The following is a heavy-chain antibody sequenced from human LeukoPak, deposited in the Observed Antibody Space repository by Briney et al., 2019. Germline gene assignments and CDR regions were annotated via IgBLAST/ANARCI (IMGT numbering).Heavy chain of an antibody. Sequence: SETLSLTCTVSGGSISSSSYYWGWIRQPPGKGLEWIGSIYYSGSTNYNPSLKSRVTISVDTSKNQFSLKLSSVTAADTAVYYCAGNSGCDVIPLDYWGQGTLVTVSS. CDR2: IYYSGST. D-gene: IGHD5-12*01. V-gene: IGHV4-39*07. J-gene: IGHJ4*02. CDR3: AGNSGCDVIPLDY. CDR1: GGSISSSSYY.